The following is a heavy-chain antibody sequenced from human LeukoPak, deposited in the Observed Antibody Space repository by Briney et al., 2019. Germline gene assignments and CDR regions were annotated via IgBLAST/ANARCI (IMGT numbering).Heavy chain of an antibody. J-gene: IGHJ5*02. D-gene: IGHD6-13*01. CDR3: ARGDYSSSWYGWFDP. CDR2: IYTSGST. V-gene: IGHV4-4*07. CDR1: GGSISGYY. Sequence: SETLSLTCTVSGGSISGYYWSWIRQPAGKGLEWTGRIYTSGSTNYNPSLKSRVTMSVDTSKNQFSLKLSSVTAADTAVYYCARGDYSSSWYGWFDPWGQGTLVTVSS.